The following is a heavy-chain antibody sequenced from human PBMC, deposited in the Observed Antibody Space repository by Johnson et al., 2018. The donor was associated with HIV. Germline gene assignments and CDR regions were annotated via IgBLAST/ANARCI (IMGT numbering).Heavy chain of an antibody. CDR2: ISSAGNNK. CDR3: AKDPRYKYGGAFDI. D-gene: IGHD3-16*01. Sequence: QVQLVESGGDMVQPGRSLRLSCAASGFTLTTYAMHWVRQAPGKGLEWVAVISSAGNNKYYADSVKGRFTISRDNSMNTLYLQMNSLTIDDTAVYYCAKDPRYKYGGAFDIWGQGTMVTVSS. CDR1: GFTLTTYA. J-gene: IGHJ3*02. V-gene: IGHV3-30*18.